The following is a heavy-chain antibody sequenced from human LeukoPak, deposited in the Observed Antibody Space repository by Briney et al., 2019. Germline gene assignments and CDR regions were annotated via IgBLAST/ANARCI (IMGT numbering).Heavy chain of an antibody. Sequence: PGGSLRLSCAASGFTFSSYAMHWVRQAPGKGLEWVAVISYDASNKYYADSVKGRFTISRDNSKNTLYLQMNSLRAEDTAVYYCARDQSDWGLFDYWGQGTLVTVSS. CDR3: ARDQSDWGLFDY. J-gene: IGHJ4*02. D-gene: IGHD7-27*01. CDR1: GFTFSSYA. CDR2: ISYDASNK. V-gene: IGHV3-30-3*01.